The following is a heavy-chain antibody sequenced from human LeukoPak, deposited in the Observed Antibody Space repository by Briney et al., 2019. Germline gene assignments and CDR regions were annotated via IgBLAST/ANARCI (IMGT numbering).Heavy chain of an antibody. CDR2: ISAYNGNT. CDR3: ARSEDSSSSYDY. J-gene: IGHJ4*02. Sequence: GASVKVSCKASGYTFTSCGISWVRQAPGQGLEWMGWISAYNGNTNYAQKLQGRVTMTTDTSTSTAYMELSSLRSEDTAVYYCARSEDSSSSYDYWGQGTLVTVSS. V-gene: IGHV1-18*01. D-gene: IGHD6-6*01. CDR1: GYTFTSCG.